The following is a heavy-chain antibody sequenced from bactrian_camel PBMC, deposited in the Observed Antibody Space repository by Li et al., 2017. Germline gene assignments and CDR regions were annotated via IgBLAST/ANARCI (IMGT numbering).Heavy chain of an antibody. CDR3: AESGGQLGRWCYEFPVNWVSWLYN. J-gene: IGHJ4*01. CDR2: IYTGGGST. Sequence: QLVESGGDLVQPGGSLRLSCAASGFTFSTYYMSWVRQAPGKGLEWVSSIYTGGGSTYYADSVKGRFTISKDNAKNTLYLHMNNLKPEDTAMYHCAESGGQLGRWCYEFPVNWVSWLYNWGQGTQVTV. D-gene: IGHD3*01. V-gene: IGHV3-2*01. CDR1: GFTFSTYY.